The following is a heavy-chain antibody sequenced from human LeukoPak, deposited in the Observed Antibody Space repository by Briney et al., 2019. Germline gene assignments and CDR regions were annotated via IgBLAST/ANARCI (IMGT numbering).Heavy chain of an antibody. CDR3: AELGITMIGGV. V-gene: IGHV3-48*03. D-gene: IGHD3-10*02. Sequence: GGSLRLSCSASGFTFSSFEMDWVRQAPGKGLEWISYISSSGSTIYYADSVKGRFTISRDNAKNSLYLQMNSLRAEDTAVYYCAELGITMIGGVWGKGTTVTISS. CDR2: ISSSGSTI. CDR1: GFTFSSFE. J-gene: IGHJ6*04.